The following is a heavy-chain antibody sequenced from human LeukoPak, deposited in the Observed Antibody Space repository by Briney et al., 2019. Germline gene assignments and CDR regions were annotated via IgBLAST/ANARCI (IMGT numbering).Heavy chain of an antibody. V-gene: IGHV4-39*07. CDR2: INHSGST. CDR3: ARGPPGMATIRPPVAFDI. J-gene: IGHJ3*02. D-gene: IGHD5-24*01. CDR1: GGSISSSSYY. Sequence: SETLSLTCTVSGGSISSSSYYWGWIRQPPGKGLEWIGEINHSGSTNYNPSLKSRVTISVDTSKNQFSLKLSSVTAADTAVYYCARGPPGMATIRPPVAFDIWGQGTMVTVSS.